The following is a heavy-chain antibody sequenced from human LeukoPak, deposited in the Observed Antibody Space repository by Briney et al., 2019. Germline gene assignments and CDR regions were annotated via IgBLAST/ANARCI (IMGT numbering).Heavy chain of an antibody. CDR3: ARDYLGFGESGFVY. J-gene: IGHJ4*02. CDR2: ISSRSNYI. D-gene: IGHD3-10*01. Sequence: NPGGSLRLSCAVSGFSFSDHNMNWVRQAPGKGLEWVASISSRSNYIYYADSLKGRVTVSRDNARNSLFLQMTSLRAEDTAVYYCARDYLGFGESGFVYWGQGTQVIVPS. CDR1: GFSFSDHN. V-gene: IGHV3-21*01.